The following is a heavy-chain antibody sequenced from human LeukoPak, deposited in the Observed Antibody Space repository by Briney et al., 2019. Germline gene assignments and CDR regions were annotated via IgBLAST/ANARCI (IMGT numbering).Heavy chain of an antibody. V-gene: IGHV3-23*01. J-gene: IGHJ4*02. CDR3: AKVPNCSGGSCYYHSTGYFDY. CDR1: GFTFSSYA. Sequence: GGSLRLSCAASGFTFSSYAMSWVRQAPGKGLEWVSAISGSGGSTYYADSVKGRFTTSRDNSKNTLYLQMNSLRAEDTAVYYCAKVPNCSGGSCYYHSTGYFDYWGQGTLVTVSS. CDR2: ISGSGGST. D-gene: IGHD2-15*01.